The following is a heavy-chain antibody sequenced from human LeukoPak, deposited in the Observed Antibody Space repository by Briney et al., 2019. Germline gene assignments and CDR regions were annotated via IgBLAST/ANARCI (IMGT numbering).Heavy chain of an antibody. V-gene: IGHV4-59*11. CDR1: GGSISSHY. CDR2: IYYSGST. J-gene: IGHJ5*02. D-gene: IGHD4-23*01. Sequence: SETLSLTCSVSGGSISSHYWSWIRQPPGKGLEWSGYIYYSGSTKYTPSLKSRVTISVDTSKNQFSLKLSSVTAADTAVYYCARGGTTVAPGLLWFDPWGQGTLVTVSS. CDR3: ARGGTTVAPGLLWFDP.